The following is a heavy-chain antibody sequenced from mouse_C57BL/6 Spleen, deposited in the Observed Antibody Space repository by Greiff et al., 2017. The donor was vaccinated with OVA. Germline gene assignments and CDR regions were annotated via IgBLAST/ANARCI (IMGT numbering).Heavy chain of an antibody. Sequence: EVKLMESGGDLVKPGGSLKLSCAASGFTFSSYGMSWVRQTPDKRLEWVATISSGGSYTYYPDSVKGRFTISRDNAKNTLYLQRSSLKSEDTAMYYCARQDYGSSSYWYFDVWGTGTTVTVSS. CDR2: ISSGGSYT. CDR3: ARQDYGSSSYWYFDV. J-gene: IGHJ1*03. D-gene: IGHD1-1*01. V-gene: IGHV5-6*01. CDR1: GFTFSSYG.